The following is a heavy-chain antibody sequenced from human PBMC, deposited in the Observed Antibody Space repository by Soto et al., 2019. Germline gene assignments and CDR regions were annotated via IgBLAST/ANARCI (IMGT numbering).Heavy chain of an antibody. CDR3: ARTYAPGIAGFDP. D-gene: IGHD1-1*01. J-gene: IGHJ5*02. Sequence: GGSLRLSCAASGFTFSNYFMHWVRQVPGEGLVWVSRMSGDGKTISYADSVKGRFTISRDNAKNTLYLQMNSLRVEDTAVYYCARTYAPGIAGFDPWGQGTLVTVSS. CDR1: GFTFSNYF. CDR2: MSGDGKTI. V-gene: IGHV3-74*01.